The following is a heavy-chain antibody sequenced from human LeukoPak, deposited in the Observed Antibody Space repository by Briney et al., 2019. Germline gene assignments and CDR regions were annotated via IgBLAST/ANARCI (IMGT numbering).Heavy chain of an antibody. D-gene: IGHD2-2*02. V-gene: IGHV3-30-3*01. Sequence: GGSLRLSCAASGFTFSSDWMSWVRQAPGKGLEWVAVISYDGSNKYYADSVKGRFTISRDNSKNTLYLQMNSLRAEDTAVYYCARRACSSTSCYTRFDYWGQGTLVTVSS. CDR2: ISYDGSNK. CDR3: ARRACSSTSCYTRFDY. J-gene: IGHJ4*02. CDR1: GFTFSSDW.